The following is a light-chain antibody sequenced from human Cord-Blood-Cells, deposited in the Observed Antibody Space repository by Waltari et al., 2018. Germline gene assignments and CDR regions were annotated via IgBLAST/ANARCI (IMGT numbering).Light chain of an antibody. Sequence: QSPLPQPASVSGSPRQSITTSCPGTSSDVGGSNYVSWYQQHPGKAPKLMIYDVSNRPSGVSNRFSGSKSGNRASLTISGLQAEDEADYYCSSYTSSSTLVVFGGGTKLTVL. CDR3: SSYTSSSTLVV. CDR2: DVS. V-gene: IGLV2-14*01. CDR1: SSDVGGSNY. J-gene: IGLJ2*01.